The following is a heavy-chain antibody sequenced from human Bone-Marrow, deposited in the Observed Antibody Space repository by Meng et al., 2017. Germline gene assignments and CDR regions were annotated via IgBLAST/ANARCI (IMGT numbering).Heavy chain of an antibody. CDR3: ANWAVGSLDY. CDR2: ISNDESNK. V-gene: IGHV3-30*18. CDR1: GITFSSYG. J-gene: IGHJ4*02. Sequence: QGQVVESGGGVVQPGRSLRLSCTASGITFSSYGMDWVRQAPGKGLEWVAVISNDESNKDYADSVRGRFTISRDNSKNTLYLQMNSLRAEDTAVYYCANWAVGSLDYWGQGTLVTVSS. D-gene: IGHD1-26*01.